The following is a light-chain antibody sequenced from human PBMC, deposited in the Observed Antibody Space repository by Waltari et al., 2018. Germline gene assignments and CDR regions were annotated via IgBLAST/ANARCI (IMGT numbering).Light chain of an antibody. V-gene: IGLV2-11*01. CDR3: CSYAGRLWV. Sequence: QSALSQPRSVSGSPGQSVTIPCTGTNSNIGGYNYVSWYQHHPGKVPKLTIYDVSKRPSGVPDRFSGSKSGNTASLTISGLQAEDEARYYCCSYAGRLWVFGGGTNLTVL. CDR2: DVS. CDR1: NSNIGGYNY. J-gene: IGLJ3*02.